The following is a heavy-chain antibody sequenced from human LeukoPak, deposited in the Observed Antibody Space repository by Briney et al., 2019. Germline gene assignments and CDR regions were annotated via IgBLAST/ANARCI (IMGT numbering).Heavy chain of an antibody. Sequence: SETLSLTCAVSGGSISGRYWSWIRQPPGKGLEWIANWRYDGSPNYTPSLESRATIPLDTSKDQFSLRLTSVTAADTAVYYCVVTQKWLAFDYWGQGILVTVPS. V-gene: IGHV4-59*08. CDR1: GGSISGRY. D-gene: IGHD6-19*01. CDR2: WRYDGSP. J-gene: IGHJ4*02. CDR3: VVTQKWLAFDY.